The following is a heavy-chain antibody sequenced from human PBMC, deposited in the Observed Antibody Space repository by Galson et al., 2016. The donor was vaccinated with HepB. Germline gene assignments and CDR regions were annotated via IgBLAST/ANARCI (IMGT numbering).Heavy chain of an antibody. Sequence: SVKVSCKASGYTFNTYNKHWVRQAPGHGLEWMGIIKPSGGNTIYAQKFQDRITMTRDTSTSTVYMELISLRSEDTAVYYCARELDHSFYFDYWGQGTLLTVSS. J-gene: IGHJ4*02. CDR2: IKPSGGNT. CDR1: GYTFNTYN. D-gene: IGHD1-14*01. V-gene: IGHV1-46*02. CDR3: ARELDHSFYFDY.